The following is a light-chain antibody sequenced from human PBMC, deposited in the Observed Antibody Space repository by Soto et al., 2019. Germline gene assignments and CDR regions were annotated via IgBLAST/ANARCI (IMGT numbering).Light chain of an antibody. J-gene: IGKJ1*01. CDR2: AAS. CDR3: QQSYTTPPWT. V-gene: IGKV1-39*01. Sequence: DTQMTQSPSSLSASVGDRVTITCRAGQSVSSYLNWYQQKPGKASSLLIYAASSLQSGVPSRFSGSGSGTDFTLTISGLQPEDFATYYCQQSYTTPPWTFGQGTKVDIK. CDR1: QSVSSY.